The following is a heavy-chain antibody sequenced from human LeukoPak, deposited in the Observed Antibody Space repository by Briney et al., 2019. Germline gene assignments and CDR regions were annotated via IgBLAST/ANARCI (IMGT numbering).Heavy chain of an antibody. CDR3: ASGYYDFWSGYGLGA. D-gene: IGHD3-3*01. V-gene: IGHV1-69*02. CDR2: IIPILGIA. Sequence: SVKVSCKASGGTFSSYTISWVRQAPGQGLEWMGRIIPILGIANYAQKFQGRVTITADKSTSTAYMELSSLRSEDTAVYYCASGYYDFWSGYGLGAWGQGTPVTVPS. CDR1: GGTFSSYT. J-gene: IGHJ5*02.